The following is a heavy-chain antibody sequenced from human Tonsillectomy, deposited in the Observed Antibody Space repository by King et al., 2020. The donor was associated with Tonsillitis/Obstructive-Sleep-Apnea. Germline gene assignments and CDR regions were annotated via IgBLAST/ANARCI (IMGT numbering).Heavy chain of an antibody. CDR3: ARDEWPQGFDP. J-gene: IGHJ5*02. D-gene: IGHD3-3*01. V-gene: IGHV4-34*01. CDR2: INQSGNT. Sequence: VQLQQWGAGLLKPSETMSLTCAVYGGSFSGFYWSWIRQSPGKGLEWIGEINQSGNTNYNPSLKTLVTISVDTSKNQLSLKLSTVTASDTAAYYCARDEWPQGFDPWGQGTLVTVSS. CDR1: GGSFSGFY.